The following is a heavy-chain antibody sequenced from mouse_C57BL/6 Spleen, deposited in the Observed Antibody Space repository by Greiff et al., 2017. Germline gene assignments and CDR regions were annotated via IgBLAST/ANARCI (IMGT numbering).Heavy chain of an antibody. CDR3: TMIYYDYVMDY. J-gene: IGHJ4*01. CDR2: ISSGGDYI. CDR1: GFTFSSYA. D-gene: IGHD2-4*01. Sequence: EVQVVESGEGLVKPGGSLKLSCAASGFTFSSYAMSWVRQTPEKRLEWVAYISSGGDYIYYADTVKGRFTISRDNARNTLYLQMSSLKSEDTAMYYCTMIYYDYVMDYWGQGTSVTVSS. V-gene: IGHV5-9-1*02.